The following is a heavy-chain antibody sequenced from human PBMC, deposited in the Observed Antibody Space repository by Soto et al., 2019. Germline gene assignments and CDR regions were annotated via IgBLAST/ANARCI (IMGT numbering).Heavy chain of an antibody. CDR3: TTGTWIQLWLPDF. CDR1: GFTFSNAW. D-gene: IGHD5-18*01. CDR2: IKTKTDGGTA. V-gene: IGHV3-15*01. Sequence: EVHLVESGGGFVKPGGSLRLSCAASGFTFSNAWMSWVRQAPGKGLEWVGHIKTKTDGGTADYAAPVKGRFTISRDDSKNTLYLQMNSLNTEDTAVYYCTTGTWIQLWLPDFWGQGTLVTVSS. J-gene: IGHJ4*02.